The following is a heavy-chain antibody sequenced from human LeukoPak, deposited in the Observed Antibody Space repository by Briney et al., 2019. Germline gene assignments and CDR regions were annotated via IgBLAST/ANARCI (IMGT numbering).Heavy chain of an antibody. CDR3: ARGQVITMVRGVLVY. CDR2: ISSSSSTT. D-gene: IGHD3-10*01. J-gene: IGHJ4*02. Sequence: GGSLRLSCAASGFTFSSYSMNWVRQAPGKGLEWVSYISSSSSTTYYADSVKGRFTISRDNAKNSLYLQMNSLRAEDTAVYYCARGQVITMVRGVLVYWGQGTLVTVSS. V-gene: IGHV3-48*01. CDR1: GFTFSSYS.